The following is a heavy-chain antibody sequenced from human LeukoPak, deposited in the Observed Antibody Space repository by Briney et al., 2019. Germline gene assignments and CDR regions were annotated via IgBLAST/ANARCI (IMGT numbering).Heavy chain of an antibody. CDR1: GYTHSPYD. D-gene: IGHD3-3*01. CDR3: AKSGLNRFDY. CDR2: ISGRGDST. J-gene: IGHJ4*02. Sequence: GVTLRLSCAVSGYTHSPYDMSWVRHAPGKGLEWVSGISGRGDSTYYADSVKGRFTISRDDSKKTLDLQMDSLRAEGTAVYYCAKSGLNRFDYWGQGILVTVSS. V-gene: IGHV3-23*01.